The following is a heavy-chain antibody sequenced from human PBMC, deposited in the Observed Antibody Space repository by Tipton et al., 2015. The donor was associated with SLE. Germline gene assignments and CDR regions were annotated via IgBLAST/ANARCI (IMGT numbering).Heavy chain of an antibody. D-gene: IGHD5/OR15-5a*01. J-gene: IGHJ4*02. V-gene: IGHV4-38-2*02. CDR3: ARDRSSVSD. CDR2: AYHSGST. Sequence: TLSLTCVVSGYFISSGYYWGWIRQPPGKGLEWIGIAYHSGSTYYNPSLESRVTISIDTSKNQFSLKLTSVTAADTAVYFCARDRSSVSDWGQGTQVIVSP. CDR1: GYFISSGYY.